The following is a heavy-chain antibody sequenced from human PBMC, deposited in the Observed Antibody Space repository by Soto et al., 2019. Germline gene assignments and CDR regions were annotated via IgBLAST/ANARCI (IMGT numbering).Heavy chain of an antibody. CDR2: VHDSWGP. Sequence: SETLSLTCTVSGGSISSYYWSRIRQTPGKGLEWIGYVHDSWGPNYNPSLKSRVAISLDTSKSQFSLKLTSVTATDTAVYYCARQGFGALHGLADVWGQGTTVTVSS. CDR1: GGSISSYY. V-gene: IGHV4-59*08. D-gene: IGHD3-10*01. J-gene: IGHJ6*02. CDR3: ARQGFGALHGLADV.